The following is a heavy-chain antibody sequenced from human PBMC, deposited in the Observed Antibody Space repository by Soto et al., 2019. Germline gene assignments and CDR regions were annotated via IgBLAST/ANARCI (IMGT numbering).Heavy chain of an antibody. CDR1: GDSVSSNSAA. CDR2: TYYRSKWYN. J-gene: IGHJ4*02. D-gene: IGHD1-26*01. V-gene: IGHV6-1*01. CDR3: ARGEQYSGRIFDY. Sequence: QVQLQQSGPGLVKPSQTLSVTCGISGDSVSSNSAAWNWLRQSPSRGLAWLGRTYYRSKWYNDYAVSVERRITINPDTSKNHFSLQLNFVTPEDTAVYFCARGEQYSGRIFDYWGQGTLVTVSS.